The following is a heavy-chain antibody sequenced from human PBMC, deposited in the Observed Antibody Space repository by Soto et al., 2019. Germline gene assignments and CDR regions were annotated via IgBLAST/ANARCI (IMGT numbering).Heavy chain of an antibody. J-gene: IGHJ6*03. Sequence: GGSLRLSCAASRFTFSSYWMTWVRRAPGKGLEWVANINQDGNEKNYVDSVKGRFTISRDNAKNSLYLQMNSLRAEDTAVYYCARDVPYYDFWSGPYYYYYYMDVWGKGTTVTVSS. D-gene: IGHD3-3*01. CDR3: ARDVPYYDFWSGPYYYYYYMDV. CDR1: RFTFSSYW. V-gene: IGHV3-7*01. CDR2: INQDGNEK.